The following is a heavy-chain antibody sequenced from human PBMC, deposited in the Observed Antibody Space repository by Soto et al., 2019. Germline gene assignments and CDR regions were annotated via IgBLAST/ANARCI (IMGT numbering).Heavy chain of an antibody. CDR2: LSWNSGTI. J-gene: IGHJ4*02. Sequence: EVQLVESGGGWVQPGRSLRLSCAASGFSFDDYAMHWVRHVPGKGLEWVAGLSWNSGTIGYADSVTGRFSISSDNAKKSMYLQMNSLRTEDTAFYYCGKDGECGEPSLDHWGQGTLVTVSS. V-gene: IGHV3-9*01. CDR3: GKDGECGEPSLDH. CDR1: GFSFDDYA. D-gene: IGHD3-10*01.